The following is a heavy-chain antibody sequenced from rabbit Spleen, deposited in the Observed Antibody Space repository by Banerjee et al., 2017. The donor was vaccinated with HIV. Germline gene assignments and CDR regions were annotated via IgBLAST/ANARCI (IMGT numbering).Heavy chain of an antibody. Sequence: QEQLVESGGGLVKPEGSRTLTGKASGFSFRDRDGRCWVPQTPGKGLQWIACINSYTGKPVYANWAKGRFTFSKTSSTTVTLQMTSLTAADTATYFCARDLTDVIGWNFGWWGPGTLVTVS. CDR1: GFSFRDRDG. J-gene: IGHJ4*01. D-gene: IGHD1-1*01. CDR3: ARDLTDVIGWNFGW. CDR2: INSYTGKP. V-gene: IGHV1S45*01.